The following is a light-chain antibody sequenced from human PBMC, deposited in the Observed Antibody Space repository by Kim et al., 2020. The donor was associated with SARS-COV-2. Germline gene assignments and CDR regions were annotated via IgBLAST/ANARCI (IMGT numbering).Light chain of an antibody. Sequence: LSPWERASLSWRASQSVSSSLAWYQQIPGLAPRFLIYDASNRATGIPARFSGSGSGTDFTLTINCLEPEDFAVYYCQQRSIWPPGSFGQGTKLEIK. CDR1: QSVSSS. V-gene: IGKV3-11*01. CDR2: DAS. CDR3: QQRSIWPPGS. J-gene: IGKJ2*04.